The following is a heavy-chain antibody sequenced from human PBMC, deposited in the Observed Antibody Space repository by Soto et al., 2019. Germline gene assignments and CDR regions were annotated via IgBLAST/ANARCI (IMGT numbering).Heavy chain of an antibody. CDR1: Y. Sequence: YWCWIRQPPGKVLEWVSYISSSSSYTNYADSVKGRFTISRDNAKNSLYLQMNSLRAEDTAVYYCARDRKLSGVWNGMDVWGQGTTVTVSS. J-gene: IGHJ6*02. CDR3: ARDRKLSGVWNGMDV. D-gene: IGHD5-12*01. CDR2: ISSSSSYT. V-gene: IGHV3-11*06.